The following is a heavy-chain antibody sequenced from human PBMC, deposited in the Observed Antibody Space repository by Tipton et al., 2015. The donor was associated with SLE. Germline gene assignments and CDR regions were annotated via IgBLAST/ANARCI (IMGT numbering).Heavy chain of an antibody. CDR2: ISGFGSYI. CDR1: GFTFSSYA. J-gene: IGHJ5*01. CDR3: AREEAGVYNWFDS. Sequence: SLRLSCAASGFTFSSYAMHWVRQAPGKGLEWVSSISGFGSYIYYADSVKGRFTISRDNAKNSVYLQMNSLRAEDTAVYYCAREEAGVYNWFDSWGQGTLVTVSS. V-gene: IGHV3-21*03.